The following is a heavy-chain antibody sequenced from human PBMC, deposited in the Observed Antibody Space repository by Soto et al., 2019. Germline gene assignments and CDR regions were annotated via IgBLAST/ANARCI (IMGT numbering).Heavy chain of an antibody. J-gene: IGHJ4*02. V-gene: IGHV4-30-4*01. D-gene: IGHD3-22*01. CDR3: AVYSGYSNYFFDA. CDR1: GGSFNSGDYH. CDR2: IYYSGGT. Sequence: SETLSLTCTVSGGSFNSGDYHWNWIRQSPEKDLEWIGYIYYSGGTYYNPSLKSRLLISVDPSKNQFSLTLSSVTAADTAVYYCAVYSGYSNYFFDAWGPGTLVTVSS.